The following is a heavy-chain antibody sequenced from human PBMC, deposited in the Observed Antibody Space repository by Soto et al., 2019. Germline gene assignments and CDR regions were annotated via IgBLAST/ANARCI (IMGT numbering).Heavy chain of an antibody. CDR1: GGTFSTYG. CDR2: IVPILDMT. Sequence: QVHLVQSGAEVKNPGSSVKVSCKASGGTFSTYGISWVRQASGQGLEWMGRIVPILDMTGHAQEFQGRLTLTADKSTATASMELSGLRSQDTAVYYCAGGTYYFGSGSFGLDVWGQGTVVTVSS. D-gene: IGHD3-10*01. J-gene: IGHJ3*01. V-gene: IGHV1-69*04. CDR3: AGGTYYFGSGSFGLDV.